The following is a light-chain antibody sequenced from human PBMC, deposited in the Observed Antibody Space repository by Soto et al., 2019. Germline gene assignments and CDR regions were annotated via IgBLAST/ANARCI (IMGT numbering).Light chain of an antibody. CDR2: DAS. J-gene: IGKJ4*01. CDR3: QQYATSPLT. V-gene: IGKV3-20*01. Sequence: ETVLTQSPDTLSLSPGERATLSCRASQSVTSDYLAWYQQKAGQAPRLLIYDASSRATGIPDRFSGGGSGTDFTLTISRLEPEDFALYYCQQYATSPLTFGGGTKVDIK. CDR1: QSVTSDY.